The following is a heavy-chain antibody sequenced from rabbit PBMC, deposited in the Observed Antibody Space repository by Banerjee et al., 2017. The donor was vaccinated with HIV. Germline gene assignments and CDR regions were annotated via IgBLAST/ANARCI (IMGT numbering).Heavy chain of an antibody. CDR1: RFDFSPFG. CDR2: IDPTLGTT. D-gene: IGHD6-1*01. Sequence: QEHLVESGGGLVQPGGSLKLSCKASRFDFSPFGVSWVRQAPGKGLEWIGYIDPTLGTTYYASWVNGRFTISSDNAQNTVDLQMNSLTAADTATYFCARGLVGYSGYGYASFGLWGQGTLVTVS. CDR3: ARGLVGYSGYGYASFGL. V-gene: IGHV1S47*01. J-gene: IGHJ3*01.